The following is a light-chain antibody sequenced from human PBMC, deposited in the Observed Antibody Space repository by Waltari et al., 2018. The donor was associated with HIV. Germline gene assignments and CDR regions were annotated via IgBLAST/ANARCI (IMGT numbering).Light chain of an antibody. CDR1: SSKIGNNY. CDR3: VTWADRSSGPVV. J-gene: IGLJ2*01. CDR2: RNN. Sequence: QSVLTQPPSASVTPGQRITISCSGSSSKIGNNYVHWYQHLPGTASKLLIYRNNQRAAGVPSRFAGAKSGTSASLAISGLRSEDEADYYCVTWADRSSGPVVFGGGTKVTVL. V-gene: IGLV1-47*01.